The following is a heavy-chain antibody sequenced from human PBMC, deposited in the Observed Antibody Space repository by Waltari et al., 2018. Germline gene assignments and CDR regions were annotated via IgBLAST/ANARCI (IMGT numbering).Heavy chain of an antibody. CDR3: ARAGPITSQYYFYMDI. Sequence: QVQVVASGGGVVQPGRSLRLSCAASGFRFRHYAMHWVRQAPGKGLEWVAIIWFDGSNKYYADPVKGRFTISRDNSKDTLYLQMNNLRVEDTAVYYCARAGPITSQYYFYMDIWGRGTTVTVSS. J-gene: IGHJ6*03. V-gene: IGHV3-33*01. D-gene: IGHD1-20*01. CDR1: GFRFRHYA. CDR2: IWFDGSNK.